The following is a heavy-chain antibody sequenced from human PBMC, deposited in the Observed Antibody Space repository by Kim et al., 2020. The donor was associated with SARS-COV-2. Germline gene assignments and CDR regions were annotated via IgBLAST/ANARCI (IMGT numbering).Heavy chain of an antibody. CDR2: ISYDGSNK. CDR1: GFTFSSYA. V-gene: IGHV3-30*04. Sequence: GGSLRLSCAASGFTFSSYAMHWVRQAPGKGLEWVAVISYDGSNKYYADSVKGRFTISRDNSKNTLYLQMNSLRAEDTAVYYCARDPWYGGKQYGMDVWGQGTTVTVSS. D-gene: IGHD2-15*01. CDR3: ARDPWYGGKQYGMDV. J-gene: IGHJ6*02.